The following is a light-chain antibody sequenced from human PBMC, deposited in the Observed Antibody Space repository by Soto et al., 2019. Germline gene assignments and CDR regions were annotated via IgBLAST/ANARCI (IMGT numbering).Light chain of an antibody. CDR2: EVS. CDR1: SSDVGDYNY. CDR3: GSYSGRYTFV. Sequence: QSALTQPASVSGSPGQSITISCTGTSSDVGDYNYDSWYQQHPGQAPKLMIFEVSNRPSGVSNRFSGSKSGNTASLTISGLQPEDEADYYCGSYSGRYTFVFGSGTKVTVL. V-gene: IGLV2-14*01. J-gene: IGLJ1*01.